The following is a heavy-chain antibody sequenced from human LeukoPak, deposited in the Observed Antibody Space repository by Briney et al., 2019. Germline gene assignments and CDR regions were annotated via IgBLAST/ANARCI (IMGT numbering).Heavy chain of an antibody. Sequence: SETLSLTCNVSSGSISSSSYYWGWISQPPGKGLEWIGSIYYSGSTYYNPSLKSRVTISVDTSKNQFSLDLSSVTAADTAVYYCARTQSRGYNYGPFDVWGQGTLVTVSS. D-gene: IGHD5-18*01. CDR2: IYYSGST. CDR3: ARTQSRGYNYGPFDV. V-gene: IGHV4-39*07. CDR1: SGSISSSSYY. J-gene: IGHJ4*02.